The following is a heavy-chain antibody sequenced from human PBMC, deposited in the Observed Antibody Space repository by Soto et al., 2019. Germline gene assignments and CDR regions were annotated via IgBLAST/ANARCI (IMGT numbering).Heavy chain of an antibody. J-gene: IGHJ5*02. CDR2: VYSTGST. CDR3: ARDEYYDSNNWFDH. V-gene: IGHV4-4*07. CDR1: GGAITAYY. Sequence: PSETLSLTCTVSGGAITAYYWSWIRQPVGEGLQWIGRVYSTGSTNYNPSLRSRVTMSVDTSQNQFSLRLSSVTAADTAVYYCARDEYYDSNNWFDHWGQGILVTVSS. D-gene: IGHD3-22*01.